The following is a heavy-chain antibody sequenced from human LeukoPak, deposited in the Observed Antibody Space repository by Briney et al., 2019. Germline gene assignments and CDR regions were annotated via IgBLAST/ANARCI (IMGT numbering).Heavy chain of an antibody. CDR2: INHSGST. V-gene: IGHV4-34*01. CDR1: GGSFSGYY. Sequence: SETLSLTCAVYGGSFSGYYWSWIRQPPGKGLEWIGEINHSGSTNYNPSLKSRVTISVDTSKNQFSLKLSSVTAADTAVYYCARGWYSSSWYFDYWAREPWSPSPQ. D-gene: IGHD6-13*01. CDR3: ARGWYSSSWYFDY. J-gene: IGHJ4*02.